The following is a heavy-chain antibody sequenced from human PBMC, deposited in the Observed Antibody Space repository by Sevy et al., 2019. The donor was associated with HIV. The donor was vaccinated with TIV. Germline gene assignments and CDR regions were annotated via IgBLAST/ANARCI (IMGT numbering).Heavy chain of an antibody. CDR1: GFTFSDYY. Sequence: GGSLRLSCVASGFTFSDYYMSWIPQAPGKGLEWVSYISTGSTYPNYADSVKGRFTVSRDNSENSLYLQMNSLRAEDTAVYYCARVRYNYGSYYFDYWGQGTLVTVSS. CDR2: ISTGSTYP. J-gene: IGHJ4*02. CDR3: ARVRYNYGSYYFDY. D-gene: IGHD5-18*01. V-gene: IGHV3-11*06.